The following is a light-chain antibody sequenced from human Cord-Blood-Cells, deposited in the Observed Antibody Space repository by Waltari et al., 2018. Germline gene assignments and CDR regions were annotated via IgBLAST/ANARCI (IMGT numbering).Light chain of an antibody. J-gene: IGLJ2*01. Sequence: QSALTQPRSVSGSPGQSVTISCTGTSSDVGGYHYVSWYQQHPGKAPKLMIYDVSTRPSGVPDRFSGSKSGNTASLTISRLQAEDEADYYCCSYAGSYTVFGGGTKLTVL. V-gene: IGLV2-11*01. CDR3: CSYAGSYTV. CDR2: DVS. CDR1: SSDVGGYHY.